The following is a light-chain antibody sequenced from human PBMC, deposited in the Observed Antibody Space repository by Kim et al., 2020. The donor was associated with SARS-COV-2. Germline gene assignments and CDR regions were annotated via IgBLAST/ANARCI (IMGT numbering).Light chain of an antibody. CDR1: SLRSYY. Sequence: SSELTQDPAVSVALGRTVRITCQGDSLRSYYASWYQQKPGQAPVLVIYGKNNRPSGIPDRFSGSSSGNTASLTITGAQAEDEADYYCNSRDSSGNRVFGGGTKVTVL. J-gene: IGLJ3*02. CDR3: NSRDSSGNRV. CDR2: GKN. V-gene: IGLV3-19*01.